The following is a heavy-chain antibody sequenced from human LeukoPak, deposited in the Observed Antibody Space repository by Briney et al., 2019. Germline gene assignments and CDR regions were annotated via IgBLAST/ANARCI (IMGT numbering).Heavy chain of an antibody. CDR2: ISGSGGST. CDR1: GFTFSSYA. J-gene: IGHJ4*02. Sequence: PGGSLRLSCAASGFTFSSYAMSWVRQAPGKGLEWVSAISGSGGSTYYADSVKGRFTISRDNSKNTLYLQMNSLRAEDTAVYYCARDYVLYCGGDCPVGYWGQGTLVTVSS. V-gene: IGHV3-23*01. CDR3: ARDYVLYCGGDCPVGY. D-gene: IGHD2-21*02.